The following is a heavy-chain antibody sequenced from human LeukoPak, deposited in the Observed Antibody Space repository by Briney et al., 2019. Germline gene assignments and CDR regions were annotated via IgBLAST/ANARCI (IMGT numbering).Heavy chain of an antibody. V-gene: IGHV4-34*01. CDR2: VHPSGRT. D-gene: IGHD3-9*01. Sequence: PSETLSLTCAVYGGSFSDYFWSWLRQPPGKGLEWIGEVHPSGRTNYKSSLKSRLTISVDTSKNQFSLSLSSVTAADTAVYFCASSSYDLLTCLCLTHDFWVQGTLVTVSS. J-gene: IGHJ4*02. CDR3: ASSSYDLLTCLCLTHDF. CDR1: GGSFSDYF.